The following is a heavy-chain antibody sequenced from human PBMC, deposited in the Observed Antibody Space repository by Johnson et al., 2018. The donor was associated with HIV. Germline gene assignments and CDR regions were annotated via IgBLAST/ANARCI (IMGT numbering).Heavy chain of an antibody. CDR3: ARGKGAAAGLDAFDI. CDR1: GFTFSSYA. J-gene: IGHJ3*02. CDR2: INWNGGST. Sequence: VQLVESGGGVVQPGRSLRLSCAASGFTFSSYAMHWVRQAPGKGLEWVSGINWNGGSTGYADSMKGRFTISRDNARNSLYLQMNSLRAEDTALYFCARGKGAAAGLDAFDIWGQGIMVTVSS. V-gene: IGHV3-20*04. D-gene: IGHD6-13*01.